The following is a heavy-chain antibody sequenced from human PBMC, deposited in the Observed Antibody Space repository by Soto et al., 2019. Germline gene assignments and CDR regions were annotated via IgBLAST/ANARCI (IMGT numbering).Heavy chain of an antibody. CDR2: IIPIFGTA. V-gene: IGHV1-69*06. CDR3: ARGGFTMIVPEWYC. J-gene: IGHJ4*02. CDR1: GGTFSSYA. D-gene: IGHD3-22*01. Sequence: AASVKVSCKASGGTFSSYAISWVRQAPGQGLEWMGGIIPIFGTANYAQKFQGRVTITADKSTSTAYMELSSLRSEDTAVYYCARGGFTMIVPEWYCWGQGTLVTVSS.